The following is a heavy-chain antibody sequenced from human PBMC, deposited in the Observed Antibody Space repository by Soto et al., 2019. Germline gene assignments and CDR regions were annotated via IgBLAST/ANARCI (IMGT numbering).Heavy chain of an antibody. J-gene: IGHJ4*02. Sequence: GGSLRLSCAASGFTFSSYAMTWVRQAPGQGLEWVSAIGVSGGTTYYADSVKGRFTISRDNSKNTLYLQMNSLRAEDTAVYYCARQPVGILTGYHYIFDYWGQGTLVTVSS. CDR1: GFTFSSYA. CDR3: ARQPVGILTGYHYIFDY. CDR2: IGVSGGTT. V-gene: IGHV3-23*01. D-gene: IGHD3-9*01.